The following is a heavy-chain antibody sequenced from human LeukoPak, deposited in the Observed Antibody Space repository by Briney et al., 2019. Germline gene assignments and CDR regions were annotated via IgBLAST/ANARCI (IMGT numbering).Heavy chain of an antibody. CDR1: GYTFTGYY. CDR2: INPNSGGT. V-gene: IGHV1-2*02. J-gene: IGHJ6*02. CDR3: ARGIKDYDSSDYSSGGMDV. Sequence: ASVKVSCKSSGYTFTGYYMHWVRQAPGQGLEWIGWINPNSGGTNYAQKVQGRVTMTRYTSISTAYMELSRLRSEDTAVYYCARGIKDYDSSDYSSGGMDVWGPGTTVTVSS. D-gene: IGHD3-22*01.